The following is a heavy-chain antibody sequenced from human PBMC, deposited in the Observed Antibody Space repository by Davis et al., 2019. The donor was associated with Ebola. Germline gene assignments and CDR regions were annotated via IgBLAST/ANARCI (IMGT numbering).Heavy chain of an antibody. CDR1: GFTFSSYW. CDR2: IKQDGSEK. V-gene: IGHV3-7*01. J-gene: IGHJ6*02. CDR3: ARDTYYYGMDV. Sequence: PSETLSLTCAASGFTFSSYWMSWVRQAPGKGLEWVANIKQDGSEKYYVDSVKGRFTISRDNAKNSLYLQMNSLRAEDTAVYYCARDTYYYGMDVWGQGTTVTVSS.